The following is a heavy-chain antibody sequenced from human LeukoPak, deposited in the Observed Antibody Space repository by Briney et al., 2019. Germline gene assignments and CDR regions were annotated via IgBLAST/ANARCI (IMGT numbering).Heavy chain of an antibody. CDR3: ARRLAGTEGY. CDR2: IYYSGST. J-gene: IGHJ4*02. V-gene: IGHV4-39*01. Sequence: SETLSLTCTVSGGSISSSSYYWGWIRQPPGKDLEWIGSIYYSGSTYYNPSLKSRVTISVDTSKNQFSLKLSSVTAADTAVYYCARRLAGTEGYWGQGTLVTVSS. D-gene: IGHD6-13*01. CDR1: GGSISSSSYY.